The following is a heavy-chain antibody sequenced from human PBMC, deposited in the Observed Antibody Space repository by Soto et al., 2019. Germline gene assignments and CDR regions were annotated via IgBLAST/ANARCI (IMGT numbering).Heavy chain of an antibody. J-gene: IGHJ4*02. V-gene: IGHV3-23*01. CDR3: AKDRGGEFTSSRYFDY. CDR2: ITPGGGTT. D-gene: IGHD3-16*01. Sequence: GALRLSCAASGFGFSSYAMSWVRQAPGKGLEWVSGITPGGGTTNYADSVKGRFTISRDNSNNTLYLETNSLRVEDTAIYYCAKDRGGEFTSSRYFDYWGQGTLVTGSS. CDR1: GFGFSSYA.